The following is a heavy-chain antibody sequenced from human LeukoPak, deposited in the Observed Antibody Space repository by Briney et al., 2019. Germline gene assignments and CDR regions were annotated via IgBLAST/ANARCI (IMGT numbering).Heavy chain of an antibody. CDR3: ARDLAVAGYGIDY. CDR2: IYYSGST. Sequence: SETLSLTCTVSGGSISSGGYYWSEIRQHPGKGLEWIGYIYYSGSTYYNPSLKSRVTISVDTSKNQFSLKLSSVTAADTAVYYCARDLAVAGYGIDYWGQGTLVTVSS. D-gene: IGHD6-19*01. J-gene: IGHJ4*02. V-gene: IGHV4-31*03. CDR1: GGSISSGGYY.